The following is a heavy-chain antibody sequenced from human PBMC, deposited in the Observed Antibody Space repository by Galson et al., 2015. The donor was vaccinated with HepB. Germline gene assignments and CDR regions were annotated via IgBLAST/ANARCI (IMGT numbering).Heavy chain of an antibody. Sequence: SLRLSCAASGFTFSSYAMSWVRQAPGKGLEWVSAISGSGGSTYYADSVKGRFTISRDNSKNTLYLQMNSLRAEDTAVYYCAKGPAVRLWFFYYFDYWGQGTLVTVSS. V-gene: IGHV3-23*01. CDR3: AKGPAVRLWFFYYFDY. CDR1: GFTFSSYA. CDR2: ISGSGGST. J-gene: IGHJ4*02. D-gene: IGHD3-10*01.